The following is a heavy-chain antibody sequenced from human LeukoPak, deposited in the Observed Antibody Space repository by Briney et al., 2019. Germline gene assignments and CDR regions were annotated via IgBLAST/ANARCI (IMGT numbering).Heavy chain of an antibody. V-gene: IGHV3-48*03. D-gene: IGHD4-17*01. CDR3: ARDWTRPGTVTLDY. J-gene: IGHJ4*02. CDR1: GFAFSRFE. Sequence: GGCLRLSCAVSGFAFSRFEINWVRPAPGEGLGWVSKISSIGSTINYAGSVKGRFTISTDNAKNSLNLQTNTLRAADTDVYYCARDWTRPGTVTLDYWGQGTLVTVSS. CDR2: ISSIGSTI.